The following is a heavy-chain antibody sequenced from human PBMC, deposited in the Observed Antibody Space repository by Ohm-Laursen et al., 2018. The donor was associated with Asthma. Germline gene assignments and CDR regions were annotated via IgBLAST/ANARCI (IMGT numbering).Heavy chain of an antibody. J-gene: IGHJ3*01. D-gene: IGHD3-10*01. CDR3: ARGQGSGDISGSDPFDL. CDR2: IYPGGAT. Sequence: SLRLSCTASGFSVSRHFMNWIRQGPEKGLEWVSDIYPGGATFYADSVKGRFTISRDDSKNTLNLQMSSLRGDDTAVYYCARGQGSGDISGSDPFDLWGQGTTVSASS. V-gene: IGHV3-53*01. CDR1: GFSVSRHF.